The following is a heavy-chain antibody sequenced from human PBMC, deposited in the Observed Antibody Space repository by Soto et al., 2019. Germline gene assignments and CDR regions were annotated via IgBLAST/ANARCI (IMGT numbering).Heavy chain of an antibody. CDR3: ANYYDSSGLDF. V-gene: IGHV4-39*01. CDR1: GGPISSSSYY. Sequence: SETLSLTCTVSGGPISSSSYYWGWIRQPPGKGLEWIGSIYYSGSTYYNPSLKSRITISVDTSKNQFSLRLSSVTAADTAVYYCANYYDSSGLDFWGQGTLVTVSS. D-gene: IGHD3-22*01. J-gene: IGHJ4*02. CDR2: IYYSGST.